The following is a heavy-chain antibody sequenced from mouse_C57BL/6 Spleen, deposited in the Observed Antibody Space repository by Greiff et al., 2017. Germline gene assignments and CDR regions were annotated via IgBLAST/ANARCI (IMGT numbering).Heavy chain of an antibody. CDR1: GFTFSDYY. Sequence: EVNVVESEGGLVQPGSSMKLSCTASGFTFSDYYMAWVRQVPEKGLEWVANINYDGSSTYYLDSLKSRFIISRDNAKNILYLQMSSLKSEDTATYYCARESYDGYKGAMDYWGQGTSVTVSS. D-gene: IGHD2-3*01. J-gene: IGHJ4*01. CDR3: ARESYDGYKGAMDY. CDR2: INYDGSST. V-gene: IGHV5-16*01.